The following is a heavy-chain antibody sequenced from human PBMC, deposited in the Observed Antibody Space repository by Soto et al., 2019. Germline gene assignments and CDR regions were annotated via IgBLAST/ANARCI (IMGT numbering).Heavy chain of an antibody. J-gene: IGHJ4*02. V-gene: IGHV1-8*01. D-gene: IGHD3-22*01. CDR2: MNPNSGNT. Sequence: QVQLVQSGAEVKKPGASVKVSCKASGYTFTSYDINWVRQATGQGLEWMGWMNPNSGNTGYAQKFQGRVTMTRNTSISTAYMELSSLRSEDTAVYYCARVYYYDSSGYYYPLRYWGQGTLVTVSS. CDR1: GYTFTSYD. CDR3: ARVYYYDSSGYYYPLRY.